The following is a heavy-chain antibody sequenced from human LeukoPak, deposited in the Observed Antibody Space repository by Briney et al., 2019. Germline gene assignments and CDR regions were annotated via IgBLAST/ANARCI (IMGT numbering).Heavy chain of an antibody. V-gene: IGHV1-3*01. CDR2: INAGNGNT. Sequence: ASVKVSCKASGYTFTSYAMHWVRQAPGQRLEWMGWINAGNGNTKYSQKFQGRVTMTEDTSTDTAYMELSSLRSEDTAVYYCATVRLGHDYGDYGRAWGGYYFDYWGQGTLVTVSS. CDR1: GYTFTSYA. D-gene: IGHD4-17*01. J-gene: IGHJ4*02. CDR3: ATVRLGHDYGDYGRAWGGYYFDY.